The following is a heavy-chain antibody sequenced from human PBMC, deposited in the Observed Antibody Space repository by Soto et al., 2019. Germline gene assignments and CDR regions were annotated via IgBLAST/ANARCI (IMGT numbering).Heavy chain of an antibody. CDR3: ARDLSSSSSKITGTFAFDI. CDR2: IYSGGST. J-gene: IGHJ3*02. D-gene: IGHD1-20*01. CDR1: GGPVSSNY. V-gene: IGHV3-53*04. Sequence: GGSLRLSCTSSGGPVSSNYMSWVRQAPGKGLEWVSVIYSGGSTYYADSVKGRFTISRHNSKNTLYLQMNSLRAEDTAVYYCARDLSSSSSKITGTFAFDIWGQGTMVTVSS.